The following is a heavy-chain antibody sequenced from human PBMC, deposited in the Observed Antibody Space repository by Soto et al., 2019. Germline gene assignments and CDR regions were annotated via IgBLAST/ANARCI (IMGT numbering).Heavy chain of an antibody. CDR3: AKVGPSYYYGMDV. Sequence: GGSLRLSCAASGLDFSSEVMCWVRQAPGKGLEWVSSISGSGRTIYHADSMRGRFAISRDNSKNSLYLQLNYLRVDDTAVYYCAKVGPSYYYGMDVWGQGTTVTVSS. D-gene: IGHD1-26*01. V-gene: IGHV3-23*01. CDR1: GLDFSSEV. J-gene: IGHJ6*02. CDR2: ISGSGRTI.